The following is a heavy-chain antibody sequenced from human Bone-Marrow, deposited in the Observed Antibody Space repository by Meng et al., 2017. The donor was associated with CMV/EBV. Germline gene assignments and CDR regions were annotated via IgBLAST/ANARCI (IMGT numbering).Heavy chain of an antibody. J-gene: IGHJ6*02. CDR1: GYTFTDYY. D-gene: IGHD3-16*01. CDR2: INPNSGAT. Sequence: ASVKVSCKASGYTFTDYYVQWVRQAPGQGLEWMGWINPNSGATNYEQKFQGRVTMTRDTPISTAYMELSRLTSDDTAVYYCARDPLGAGAHYYYAMDVWGQGTSVTVSS. V-gene: IGHV1-2*02. CDR3: ARDPLGAGAHYYYAMDV.